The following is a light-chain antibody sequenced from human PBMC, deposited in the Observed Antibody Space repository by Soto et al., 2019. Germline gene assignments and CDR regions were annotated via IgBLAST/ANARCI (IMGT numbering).Light chain of an antibody. V-gene: IGKV4-1*01. CDR3: QQYYDTPYT. CDR2: WAS. J-gene: IGKJ2*01. Sequence: DIVLTQSPDSLAVSLGERATINCKSSQSVLYSSNNKNYLSWYQQKPGQPPKLLFYWASTRESGVPDRFSGSGSETDFTLTISSLQAEDVAVYYCQQYYDTPYTFGQGTKLEIK. CDR1: QSVLYSSNNKNY.